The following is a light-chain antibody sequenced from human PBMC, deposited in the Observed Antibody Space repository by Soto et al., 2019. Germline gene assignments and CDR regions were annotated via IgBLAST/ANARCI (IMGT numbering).Light chain of an antibody. CDR1: QSISSW. J-gene: IGKJ5*01. V-gene: IGKV1-5*01. CDR2: DAS. Sequence: DIQMTHSPSTLSSSVGDRVTITGRASQSISSWLAWYQQKPGKAPNLLIYDASTLERGVPSRFSGTGSGTEFTLAINSLQPDDFATYYCQQYHRSSITFGQGTRLEIK. CDR3: QQYHRSSIT.